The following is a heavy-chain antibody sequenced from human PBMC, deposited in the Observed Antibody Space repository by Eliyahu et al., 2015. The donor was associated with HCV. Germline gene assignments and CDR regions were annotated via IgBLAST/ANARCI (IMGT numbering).Heavy chain of an antibody. J-gene: IGHJ5*01. V-gene: IGHV3-43D*03. CDR3: AKDGSEDWTNWFDS. D-gene: IGHD3/OR15-3a*01. CDR1: GFXFDDHV. Sequence: EVHLVEYGGAVVQPGGSLRLSCEASGFXFDDHVMHWIRQSPGKGPEWVSAISWDSVSSLYLDSVKGRFTISRDNPRTTLYLQMNSLRPEDTGFYFCAKDGSEDWTNWFDSWGQGTLVVVST. CDR2: ISWDSVSS.